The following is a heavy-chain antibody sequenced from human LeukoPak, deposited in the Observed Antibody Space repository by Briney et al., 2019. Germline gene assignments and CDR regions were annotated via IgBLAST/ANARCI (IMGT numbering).Heavy chain of an antibody. D-gene: IGHD5-18*01. CDR1: GFISSAYS. J-gene: IGHJ4*02. V-gene: IGHV3-21*01. Sequence: GGSLRLSCAASGFISSAYSMNWVRQAPGKGLEWVSSIISSESYIYYADSVKGRFTISRDNAKNSLYLQMNSLRAEDTAVYYCATSGYYYGLVDSWGQGTLVTVSS. CDR2: IISSESYI. CDR3: ATSGYYYGLVDS.